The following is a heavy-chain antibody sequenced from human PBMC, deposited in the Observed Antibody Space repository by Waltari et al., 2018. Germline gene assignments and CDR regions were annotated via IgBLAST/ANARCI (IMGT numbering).Heavy chain of an antibody. J-gene: IGHJ4*02. CDR1: GFSFSTSGVG. D-gene: IGHD3-9*01. CDR2: VYWDGSQ. V-gene: IGHV2-5*02. CDR3: AHRPSHYDIFSGYYNYFDY. Sequence: QITLKESGPTLVNPTQTLTLTCAFSGFSFSTSGVGVGGIRQPPGKAREWLAFVYWDGSQRYSPSLKGRLTITKDTSEDQVVLTMTNMDPVDTATYFCAHRPSHYDIFSGYYNYFDYWGQGILVTVSS.